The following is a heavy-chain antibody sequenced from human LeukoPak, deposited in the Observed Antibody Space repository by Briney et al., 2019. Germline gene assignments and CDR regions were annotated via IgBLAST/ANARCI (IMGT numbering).Heavy chain of an antibody. V-gene: IGHV4-34*01. D-gene: IGHD3/OR15-3a*01. CDR2: INHSGST. J-gene: IGHJ5*02. Sequence: SETLSLTCAVYGGSFSGYYWSWIRQPPGKGLEWIGEINHSGSTNDNPSLKSRVTISVDTSKNQFSEKLSSVTAADTAVSYCARNRGLIFVLVTPYRNWFDPWGQGTLVTVSS. CDR1: GGSFSGYY. CDR3: ARNRGLIFVLVTPYRNWFDP.